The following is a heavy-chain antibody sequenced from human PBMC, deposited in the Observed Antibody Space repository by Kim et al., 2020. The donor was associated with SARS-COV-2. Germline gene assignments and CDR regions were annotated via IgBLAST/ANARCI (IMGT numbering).Heavy chain of an antibody. V-gene: IGHV1-2*02. CDR2: GT. Sequence: GTNYAQKFQGRVTITRDTSISTAYMGLSRLRSDDTAVYYCARDGSTGFDYWGQGTLVTVSS. J-gene: IGHJ4*02. D-gene: IGHD7-27*01. CDR3: ARDGSTGFDY.